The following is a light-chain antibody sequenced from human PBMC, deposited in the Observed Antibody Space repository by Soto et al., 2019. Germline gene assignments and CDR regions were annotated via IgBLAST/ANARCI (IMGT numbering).Light chain of an antibody. J-gene: IGLJ2*01. V-gene: IGLV2-11*01. Sequence: QSALTQPRSVSGSPGQSVTISCSGTSSDVGNYNYVSWYQQHPGKAPKLMIYDVSKRPSGVPDRFSGSKSGNTASLTISGLQAEDEADYYCCSYAGSYSVVFGGGTNLTVL. CDR1: SSDVGNYNY. CDR3: CSYAGSYSVV. CDR2: DVS.